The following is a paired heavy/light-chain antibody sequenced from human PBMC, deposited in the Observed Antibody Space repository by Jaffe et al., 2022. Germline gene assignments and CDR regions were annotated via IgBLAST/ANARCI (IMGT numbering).Light chain of an antibody. Sequence: DIQMTQSPSSLSASVGDRVTITCRASQSIGSYLNWYQQKPGEAPNLLIFAVVSLQYGVPSRFSGSGSGTDFTLTISSLQPEDFATYYCQQSYSSPHTFGQGTKLEIK. CDR2: AVV. V-gene: IGKV1-39*01. J-gene: IGKJ2*01. CDR1: QSIGSY. CDR3: QQSYSSPHT.
Heavy chain of an antibody. CDR3: ARSWPNWHDP. V-gene: IGHV4-61*02. D-gene: IGHD6-13*01. CDR1: GDSISSGGYY. J-gene: IGHJ5*02. Sequence: QVQLQESGPGLVKPSQTLSLTCTVSGDSISSGGYYWSWIRQPAGKGLEWIGHIHPTGTTNYNPSLESRVTISLDTSKSQFSLNLASLTAADTAVYYCARSWPNWHDPWGRGTLVTVSS. CDR2: IHPTGTT.